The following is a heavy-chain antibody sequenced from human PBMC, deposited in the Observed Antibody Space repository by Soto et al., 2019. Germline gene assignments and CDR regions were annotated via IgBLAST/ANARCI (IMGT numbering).Heavy chain of an antibody. CDR1: GFTFSSYS. D-gene: IGHD1-26*01. J-gene: IGHJ6*03. Sequence: EVQLVESGGGLVKPGGSLRLSCAASGFTFSSYSMNWVRQAPGKGLEWVSSISSSSSYIYYADSVKGRFTISRDNAKNSLYMQMNSPRAEDTAVYYCARDMSGERITSTIYYYYYMDVWGKGTTVTVSS. CDR3: ARDMSGERITSTIYYYYYMDV. CDR2: ISSSSSYI. V-gene: IGHV3-21*01.